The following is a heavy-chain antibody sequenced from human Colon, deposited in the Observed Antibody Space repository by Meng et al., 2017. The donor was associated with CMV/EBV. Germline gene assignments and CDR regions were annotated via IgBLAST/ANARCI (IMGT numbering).Heavy chain of an antibody. CDR1: GDFSSRSNYY. Sequence: SETLSLTCTVFGDFSSRSNYYWGWIRQSRGKGLEWIGTIHYSGTTYYNPSLKSRLTISVDTSKNQFSLKLSSVTAADTAVYYCARIVLSGKGSFDNWGQGTLVTVSS. J-gene: IGHJ4*02. CDR3: ARIVLSGKGSFDN. D-gene: IGHD2/OR15-2a*01. V-gene: IGHV4-39*07. CDR2: IHYSGTT.